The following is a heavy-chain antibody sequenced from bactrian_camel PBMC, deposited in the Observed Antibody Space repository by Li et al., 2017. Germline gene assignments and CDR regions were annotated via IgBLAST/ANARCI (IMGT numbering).Heavy chain of an antibody. V-gene: IGHV3S1*01. D-gene: IGHD1*01. CDR1: GFTFSNYW. J-gene: IGHJ4*01. Sequence: HVQLVESGGGSVQAGGSLRLSCAASGFTFSNYWMYWVRRAPGKGLEWVSSINRGGYMTYYLDSVKGRFTISRENAKNTLYLQMNSLKPDDTAVYYCVTSLDALYEDNNWGQGTQVTVS. CDR2: INRGGYMT. CDR3: VTSLDALYEDNN.